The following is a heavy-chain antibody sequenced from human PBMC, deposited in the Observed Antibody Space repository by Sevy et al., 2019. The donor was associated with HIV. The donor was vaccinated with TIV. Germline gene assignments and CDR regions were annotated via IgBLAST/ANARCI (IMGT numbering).Heavy chain of an antibody. D-gene: IGHD3-10*01. J-gene: IGHJ6*02. Sequence: GGSLRLSCVASGFTFSTWSMNWVRQAPGKGLEWVSLISSSSNYIYYASSVKGRFTISRDNAKHSLDLQMNSLRAEDTAVYYCASDRDGSGSSGGYGMDVWGQGTTVTVSS. CDR2: ISSSSNYI. V-gene: IGHV3-21*01. CDR3: ASDRDGSGSSGGYGMDV. CDR1: GFTFSTWS.